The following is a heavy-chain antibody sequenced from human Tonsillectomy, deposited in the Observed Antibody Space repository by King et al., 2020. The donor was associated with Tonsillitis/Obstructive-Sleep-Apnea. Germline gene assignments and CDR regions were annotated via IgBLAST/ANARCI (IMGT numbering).Heavy chain of an antibody. CDR1: GFPVSSYY. CDR2: INSGGST. CDR3: ARGWGAFDY. V-gene: IGHV3-66*01. J-gene: IGHJ4*02. D-gene: IGHD1-26*01. Sequence: VQLVESGGDLVQPGGSLRLSCAASGFPVSSYYMSWVRQAPGKGLEWVSIINSGGSTYYSDSVKGRFTISRDNSKNTLYLQMNSLRAEDTAVYYCARGWGAFDYWGQGVQVTVSS.